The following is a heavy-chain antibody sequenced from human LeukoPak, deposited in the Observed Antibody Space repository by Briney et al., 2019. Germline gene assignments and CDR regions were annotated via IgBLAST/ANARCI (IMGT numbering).Heavy chain of an antibody. D-gene: IGHD3-22*01. Sequence: SETLSLTYTVSGGSISGYYWSWIRQPPGKGLELIGYIYYSGSTNYNPSLKSRVTISVDTSKNQFSLKLSSVTAADTAVYYCARLEDSSGYYKYWGQGTLVTVSP. CDR3: ARLEDSSGYYKY. CDR1: GGSISGYY. V-gene: IGHV4-59*08. J-gene: IGHJ4*02. CDR2: IYYSGST.